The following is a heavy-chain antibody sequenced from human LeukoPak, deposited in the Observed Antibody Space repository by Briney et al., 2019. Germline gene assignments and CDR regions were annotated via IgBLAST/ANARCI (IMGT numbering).Heavy chain of an antibody. CDR3: ASPRYSSSWYYFDY. CDR1: GGSISSSSYY. D-gene: IGHD6-13*01. Sequence: SSETLSLTCTVSGGSISSSSYYWGWIRQPPGKGLEWIGSIYYSGSTYYNPSLKSRVTISVDTSKNLFSLKLSSVTAADKAVYYCASPRYSSSWYYFDYWGRGTLVTVSS. J-gene: IGHJ4*02. V-gene: IGHV4-39*07. CDR2: IYYSGST.